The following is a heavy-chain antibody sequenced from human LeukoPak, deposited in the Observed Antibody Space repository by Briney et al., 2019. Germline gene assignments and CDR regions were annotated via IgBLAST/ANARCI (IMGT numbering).Heavy chain of an antibody. V-gene: IGHV4-59*01. J-gene: IGHJ4*02. CDR3: ARDSSGWATVFDY. D-gene: IGHD6-19*01. CDR2: IYYSGST. CDR1: GGSFGGYY. Sequence: SETLSLTCAVSGGSFGGYYWSWIRQPPGKGLEWIGYIYYSGSTNYNPSLKSRVTISVDTSKNQFSLKLSSVTAADTAVYYCARDSSGWATVFDYWGQGTLVTVSS.